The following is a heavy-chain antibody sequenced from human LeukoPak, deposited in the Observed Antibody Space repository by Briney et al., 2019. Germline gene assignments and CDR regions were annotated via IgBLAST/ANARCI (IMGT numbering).Heavy chain of an antibody. CDR2: IYTSGST. J-gene: IGHJ6*03. CDR3: ASTAVGVVYYYYYYMDV. D-gene: IGHD3-3*01. CDR1: GGSISSYY. V-gene: IGHV4-4*07. Sequence: SETLSLTCTFSGGSISSYYWSWIRQPAGKGLEWIGRIYTSGSTNYNPSLKSRVTISVDKSKNQFSLKLSSVTAADTAVYYCASTAVGVVYYYYYYMDVCGKGTTVTVSS.